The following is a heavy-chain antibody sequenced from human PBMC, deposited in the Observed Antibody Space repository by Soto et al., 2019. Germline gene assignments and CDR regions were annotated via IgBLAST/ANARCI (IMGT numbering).Heavy chain of an antibody. CDR3: ARDTAFISSELFNP. CDR1: GGTCIDYY. CDR2: ISDSATTM. Sequence: GGSLRISWAASGGTCIDYYGSWIRQAPGKGLEWISHISDSATTMYYADSVKGRFTISRDNARKSLFLHMNSLRAEDTAVYYCARDTAFISSELFNPWGQGTLVTVSS. D-gene: IGHD3-22*01. V-gene: IGHV3-11*01. J-gene: IGHJ5*02.